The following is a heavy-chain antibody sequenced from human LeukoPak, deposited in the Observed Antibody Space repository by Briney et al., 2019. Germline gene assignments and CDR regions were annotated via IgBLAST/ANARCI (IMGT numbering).Heavy chain of an antibody. Sequence: GASVKVSCKTSGGTFSSYDINWVRQATGQGLEWVGWMNPNSGNTGYAQKFQGRVTITRNTSISTAYMELSSLRSEDTAVYYCVRGAGATISYYHYYMDVWGKGTTVTVSS. CDR2: MNPNSGNT. CDR3: VRGAGATISYYHYYMDV. D-gene: IGHD1-26*01. CDR1: GGTFSSYD. V-gene: IGHV1-8*03. J-gene: IGHJ6*03.